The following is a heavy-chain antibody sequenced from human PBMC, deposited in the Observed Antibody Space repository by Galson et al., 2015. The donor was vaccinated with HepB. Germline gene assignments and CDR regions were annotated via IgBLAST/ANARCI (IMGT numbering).Heavy chain of an antibody. CDR2: ISWNSGSI. CDR1: GFTFDDYA. V-gene: IGHV3-9*01. J-gene: IGHJ5*02. D-gene: IGHD3-3*01. CDR3: AKGVYYDFWSDKPEGGNWFDP. Sequence: SLRLSCAASGFTFDDYAMHWVRQAPGKGLEWVSGISWNSGSIGYADSVKGRFTISRGNAKNSLYLQMNSLRAEDTALYYCAKGVYYDFWSDKPEGGNWFDPWGQGTLVTVSS.